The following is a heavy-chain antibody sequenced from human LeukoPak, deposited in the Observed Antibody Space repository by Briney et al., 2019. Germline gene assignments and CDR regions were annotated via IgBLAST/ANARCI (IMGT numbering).Heavy chain of an antibody. D-gene: IGHD2-15*01. Sequence: SETLSLTCAVYGGSFSGYYWSSIRQPPEKGLEWIGEINHSGSTNYNPSLKSRVTISVDTSKNQFSLKLSSVTAADTAVYYCARDLIGYCSGGTCSDWFDPWGQGTLVTVSS. J-gene: IGHJ5*02. CDR3: ARDLIGYCSGGTCSDWFDP. CDR2: INHSGST. V-gene: IGHV4-34*01. CDR1: GGSFSGYY.